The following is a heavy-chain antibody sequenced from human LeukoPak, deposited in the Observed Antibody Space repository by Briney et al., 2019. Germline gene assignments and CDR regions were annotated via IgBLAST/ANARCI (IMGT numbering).Heavy chain of an antibody. V-gene: IGHV3-48*01. J-gene: IGHJ4*02. D-gene: IGHD3-22*01. CDR3: ARDDISTGYSLFDY. CDR1: GFTFSSYT. Sequence: PGGSLRLSCAASGFTFSSYTMNWVRQAPGKGLEWVSYISSSGSTIYYADSVKGRLTISRDNVKSSLYLRMNSLRAEDTAVYYCARDDISTGYSLFDYWGQGTLVIVSS. CDR2: ISSSGSTI.